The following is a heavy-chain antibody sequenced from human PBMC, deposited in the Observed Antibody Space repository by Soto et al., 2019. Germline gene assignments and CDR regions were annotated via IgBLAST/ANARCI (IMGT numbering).Heavy chain of an antibody. Sequence: PSETLSLTCAVSGYSISSSNWWGWIRQPPGKGLEWIGYIYYSGSTYYNPSLKSRVTISVDTSKNQFSLKLSSVTAADTAVYYCAREGIQLWLSYYYYYGMDVWGQGTTVTVSS. CDR3: AREGIQLWLSYYYYYGMDV. CDR2: IYYSGST. J-gene: IGHJ6*02. D-gene: IGHD5-18*01. V-gene: IGHV4-28*03. CDR1: GYSISSSNW.